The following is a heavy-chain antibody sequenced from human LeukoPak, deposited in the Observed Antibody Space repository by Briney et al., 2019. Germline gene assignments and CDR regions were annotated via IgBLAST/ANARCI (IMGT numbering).Heavy chain of an antibody. V-gene: IGHV5-51*01. CDR3: ARLSMIDTFDI. Sequence: GESLKISCQASGHSFMTYWIGWVRQMPGKGLEWMAIIYPGDSDTKYSPSFQDQVTISADKSINTAYLHWRSLKASDTAMYYCARLSMIDTFDIWGLGTVVTVSS. J-gene: IGHJ3*02. CDR1: GHSFMTYW. CDR2: IYPGDSDT. D-gene: IGHD3-22*01.